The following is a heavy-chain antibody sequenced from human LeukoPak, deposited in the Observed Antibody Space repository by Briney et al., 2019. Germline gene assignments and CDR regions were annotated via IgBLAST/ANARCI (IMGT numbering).Heavy chain of an antibody. CDR3: AKDGSYSSSSFPYYFDY. V-gene: IGHV3-7*03. Sequence: GGSLRLSCAVSGFTFSSYWMSWVRQAPGKGLEWVANIKEDGTEKYYQDSVKGRFTISRDNAKNSLYLQMNSLRAEDTAVYYCAKDGSYSSSSFPYYFDYWGQGTLVTVSS. D-gene: IGHD6-6*01. CDR2: IKEDGTEK. J-gene: IGHJ4*02. CDR1: GFTFSSYW.